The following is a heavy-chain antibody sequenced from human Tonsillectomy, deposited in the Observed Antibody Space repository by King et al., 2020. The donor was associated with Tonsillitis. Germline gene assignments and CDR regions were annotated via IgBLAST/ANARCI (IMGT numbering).Heavy chain of an antibody. Sequence: VQLVESGGGLVQPGRSLRLSCAASGFTFDDYAMHWVRQAPGKGLEWVAGISWNSGSIGDADSVKGRFTISRDNAKNSLYLQMSSLRAEDTALYYCAKDYGYAGFSSYFDFWGQGTLVTVSS. D-gene: IGHD5-12*01. CDR2: ISWNSGSI. CDR3: AKDYGYAGFSSYFDF. J-gene: IGHJ4*02. CDR1: GFTFDDYA. V-gene: IGHV3-9*01.